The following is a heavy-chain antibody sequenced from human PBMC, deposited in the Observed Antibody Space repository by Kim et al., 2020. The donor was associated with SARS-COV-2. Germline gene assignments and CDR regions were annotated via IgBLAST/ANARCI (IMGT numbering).Heavy chain of an antibody. D-gene: IGHD3-10*01. CDR3: ARGYASGSPSDMDA. J-gene: IGHJ6*02. Sequence: PGMGLDLIGDIYNHGNTYSTPSLKGRVTMSIYSAKNRVSLNLSSVAAADTAVYYCARGYASGSPSDMDAWGQGTTVTVSS. CDR2: IYNHGNT. V-gene: IGHV4-30-2*01.